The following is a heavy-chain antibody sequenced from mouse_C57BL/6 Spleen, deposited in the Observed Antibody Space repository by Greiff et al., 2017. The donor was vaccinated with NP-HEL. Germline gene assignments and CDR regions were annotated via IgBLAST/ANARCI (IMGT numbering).Heavy chain of an antibody. J-gene: IGHJ3*01. CDR2: IDPEDGET. Sequence: VQLQQSGAELVKPGASVKLSCTASGFNIKDYYMHWVKQRTEQGLEWIGRIDPEDGETKYAQKFQGKATITADTSSNTAYLQLSSLTSEDTAVYYCARTGSSYGFAYWGQGTLVTVSA. CDR1: GFNIKDYY. D-gene: IGHD1-1*01. CDR3: ARTGSSYGFAY. V-gene: IGHV14-2*01.